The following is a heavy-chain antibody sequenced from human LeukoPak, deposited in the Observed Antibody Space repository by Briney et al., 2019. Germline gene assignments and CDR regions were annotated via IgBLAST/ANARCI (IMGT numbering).Heavy chain of an antibody. Sequence: GASVKVSCKASGYTFTNYAMHWVRQAPGQRLEWMGWINTGNGNTKYSQEFQGSVTITRDTSANTAYMELSSLRPEDMAVYYCARAVKYRSGPLTDLLPYYFDYWGQGTLVTVSS. CDR3: ARAVKYRSGPLTDLLPYYFDY. D-gene: IGHD6-19*01. CDR2: INTGNGNT. J-gene: IGHJ4*02. V-gene: IGHV1-3*03. CDR1: GYTFTNYA.